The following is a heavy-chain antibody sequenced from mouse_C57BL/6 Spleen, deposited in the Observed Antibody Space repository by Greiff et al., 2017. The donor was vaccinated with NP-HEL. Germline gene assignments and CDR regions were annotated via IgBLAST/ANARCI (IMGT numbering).Heavy chain of an antibody. V-gene: IGHV1-42*01. CDR3: ARGGDYDEEAFDY. CDR1: GYSFTGYY. D-gene: IGHD2-4*01. J-gene: IGHJ2*01. CDR2: INPSTGGT. Sequence: EVKLQESGPELVKPGASVKISCKASGYSFTGYYMNWVKQSPEKSLEWIGEINPSTGGTTYNQKFKAKATLTVDKSSSTAYMQLKSLTSEDSAVYYCARGGDYDEEAFDYWGQGTTLTVSS.